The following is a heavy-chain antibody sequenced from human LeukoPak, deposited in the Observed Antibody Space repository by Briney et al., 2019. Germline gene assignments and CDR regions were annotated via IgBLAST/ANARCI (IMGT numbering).Heavy chain of an antibody. CDR1: GGSISSYY. Sequence: PSETLSLTCTVSGGSISSYYWSWIRQPPGKGLEWIGYIYYSGSTNYNPSLKSRVTISVDRSKNQFSLKLSSVTAADTAVYYCARGLVVVPAAIPNWIDPWGQGTLVTVSS. V-gene: IGHV4-59*12. D-gene: IGHD2-2*02. J-gene: IGHJ5*02. CDR3: ARGLVVVPAAIPNWIDP. CDR2: IYYSGST.